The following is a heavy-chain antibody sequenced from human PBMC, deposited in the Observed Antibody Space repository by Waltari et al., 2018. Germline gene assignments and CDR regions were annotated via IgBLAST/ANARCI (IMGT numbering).Heavy chain of an antibody. CDR2: IYYSWST. CDR1: GGSISSYY. J-gene: IGHJ4*02. CDR3: ARSTYSSPFDY. V-gene: IGHV4-59*01. Sequence: QVQLQESGPGLVKPSETLSLTCTVSGGSISSYYWSWIRQPPGKGLEWIGYIYYSWSTNYNPSLKSRVTISVDTSKNQFSLKLSSVTAADTAVYYCARSTYSSPFDYWGQGTLVTVSS. D-gene: IGHD6-19*01.